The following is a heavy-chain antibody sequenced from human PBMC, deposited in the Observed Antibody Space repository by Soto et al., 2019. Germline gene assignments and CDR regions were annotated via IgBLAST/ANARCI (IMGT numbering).Heavy chain of an antibody. D-gene: IGHD2-21*02. Sequence: QVTLRESGPVMLKPTETLTLTCNVSGFSLTTGRMGVSWIRQPPGKALEWLAHIFSDAERSYSTSLQGRLTRSTDGSGSPVVLTMTNVGPVDTGTYFFVRMNADSYSYYYAMDVWGQGTTVTVSS. J-gene: IGHJ6*02. V-gene: IGHV2-26*01. CDR1: GFSLTTGRMG. CDR3: VRMNADSYSYYYAMDV. CDR2: IFSDAER.